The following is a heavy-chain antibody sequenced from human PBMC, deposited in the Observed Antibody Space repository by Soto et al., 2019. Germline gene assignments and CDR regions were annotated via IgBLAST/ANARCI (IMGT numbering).Heavy chain of an antibody. CDR1: AFTLSHYF. D-gene: IGHD6-13*01. J-gene: IGHJ3*02. V-gene: IGHV3-11*01. CDR3: ARAGSKLVFDI. Sequence: GGSLRLSCAASAFTLSHYFISWIRPAPGNGLEWVSYISSRGSSMCYAGSVKGRFTITMDNAKNALYLQMNRLRAEGTAVYYCARAGSKLVFDIWGKGTMVTV. CDR2: ISSRGSSM.